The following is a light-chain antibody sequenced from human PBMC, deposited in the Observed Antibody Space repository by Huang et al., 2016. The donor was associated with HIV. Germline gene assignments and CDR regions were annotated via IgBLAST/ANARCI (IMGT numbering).Light chain of an antibody. CDR3: LQHNGHPLT. V-gene: IGKV1-17*03. J-gene: IGKJ4*01. CDR2: DAS. Sequence: DIQMTQSPSVMSASVGDRVTISCRASQGISNRLVWFQQKPGRVPKLLIHDASSLESGVPTRFSGSGCGTEFTLTINSLQPEDFATYYCLQHNGHPLTFGGGTRVEIK. CDR1: QGISNR.